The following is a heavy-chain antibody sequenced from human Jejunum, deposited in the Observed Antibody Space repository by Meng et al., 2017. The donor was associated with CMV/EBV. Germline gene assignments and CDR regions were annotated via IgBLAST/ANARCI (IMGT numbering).Heavy chain of an antibody. CDR3: ARADLHTHMDV. J-gene: IGHJ6*02. CDR1: GFTISDGF. V-gene: IGHV3-53*03. CDR2: MYNMGRT. D-gene: IGHD4-11*01. Sequence: SCAASGFTISDGFVAWGHQPPEKGLEWVSVMYNMGRTYYADSVRGRFAISKDNSKNTVFLQMNSLGVDDTAVYFCARADLHTHMDVWGHGTTVTVSS.